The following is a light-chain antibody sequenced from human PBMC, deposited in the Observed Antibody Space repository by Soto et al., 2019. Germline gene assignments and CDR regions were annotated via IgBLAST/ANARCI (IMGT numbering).Light chain of an antibody. CDR1: QSVSSN. J-gene: IGKJ4*01. CDR2: DAS. Sequence: EIVLTRSPVTLSLSPGERATLSCRASQSVSSNLAWYQQRPGQAPRLLIYDASTRATGIPDRFSGSGSETEFTLTISSLQSEDFAVYYCQQCNWPLTFGGGTKVDIK. V-gene: IGKV3-15*01. CDR3: QQCNWPLT.